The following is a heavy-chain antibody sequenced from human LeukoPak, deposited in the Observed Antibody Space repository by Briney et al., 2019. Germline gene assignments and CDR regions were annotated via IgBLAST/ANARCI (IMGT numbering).Heavy chain of an antibody. J-gene: IGHJ5*02. V-gene: IGHV4-4*07. Sequence: SETLSLTCIAPGGSISGYYWSWIRQPAGKGLEWIGHMDTSGHTNYNSSLMSRVTMSVDTSKNQFSLRLTSVTAADTAVYYCARHWSHSVAQFGRSYWFDPWGQGTLVTVSS. CDR3: ARHWSHSVAQFGRSYWFDP. CDR1: GGSISGYY. D-gene: IGHD2-15*01. CDR2: MDTSGHT.